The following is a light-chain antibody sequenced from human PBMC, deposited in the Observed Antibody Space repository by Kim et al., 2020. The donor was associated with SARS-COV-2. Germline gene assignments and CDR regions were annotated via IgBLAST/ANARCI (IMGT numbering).Light chain of an antibody. CDR3: KQYNSYRWT. CDR2: KAS. CDR1: QSISSW. J-gene: IGKJ1*01. Sequence: DIQMTQSPSTLSASVGDRVTITCRASQSISSWLAWYQQKPGKAPKLLIYKASSLESGVPSRFSGSGSGTEFTLTRSSLQPGDLATYFCKQYNSYRWTFGQGTEVDIK. V-gene: IGKV1-5*03.